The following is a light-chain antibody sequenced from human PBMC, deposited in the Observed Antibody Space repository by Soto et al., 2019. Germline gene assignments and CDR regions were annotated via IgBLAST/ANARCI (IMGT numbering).Light chain of an antibody. CDR2: KAS. Sequence: DIQMTQSPSTLSASLGDRVTITCRASQSISSWFACYQQKPGKAPKLLIFKASSLESGVPARFSGSGSGTEFTLTISSLQPDDFAAYYCQQYNSRYTFGQGTKLEIK. CDR1: QSISSW. V-gene: IGKV1-5*03. J-gene: IGKJ2*01. CDR3: QQYNSRYT.